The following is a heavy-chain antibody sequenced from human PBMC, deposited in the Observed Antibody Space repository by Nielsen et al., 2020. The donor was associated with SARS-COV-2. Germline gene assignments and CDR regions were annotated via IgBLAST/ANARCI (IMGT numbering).Heavy chain of an antibody. D-gene: IGHD6-19*01. V-gene: IGHV3-30*03. CDR1: GFTFRNYG. CDR3: VTGGQWLVRHPYGMEV. Sequence: GGSLRLSCAAAGFTFRNYGMHWVRQAQGKGLEWVAVISYDGSDKYYADSVKGRFTISRDNSKNTLYLHMNSLRAEDTAVYYCVTGGQWLVRHPYGMEVWGQGTTVTVSS. CDR2: ISYDGSDK. J-gene: IGHJ6*02.